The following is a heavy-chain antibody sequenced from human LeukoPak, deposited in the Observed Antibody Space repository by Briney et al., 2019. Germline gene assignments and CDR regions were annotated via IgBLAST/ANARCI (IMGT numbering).Heavy chain of an antibody. CDR3: ARDPYYTSGRRGLDV. CDR1: GASISSGPYS. CDR2: TYHSGSP. V-gene: IGHV4-30-2*06. D-gene: IGHD3-10*01. Sequence: PSQTLSLTCALSGASISSGPYSWNWVRQSPGKGLEWIGHTYHSGSPDYNPSLRSRVTISADRSKNQFSLKLSSVTAADTAVYFCARDPYYTSGRRGLDVWGQGTTVTVSS. J-gene: IGHJ6*02.